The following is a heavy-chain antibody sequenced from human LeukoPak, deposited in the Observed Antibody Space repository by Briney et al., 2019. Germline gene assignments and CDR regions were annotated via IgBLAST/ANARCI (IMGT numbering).Heavy chain of an antibody. Sequence: PGRSLRLSCADSGLTISNNWMRWVRQAPGKGLGWIGYIYYSGSTNYNPSLKSRVTISVDTSKNQFSLKLSSVTAADTAVYYCARVGGHSSKVDPWGQGTLVTVSS. CDR3: ARVGGHSSKVDP. CDR2: IYYSGST. J-gene: IGHJ5*02. D-gene: IGHD6-13*01. CDR1: GLTISNNW. V-gene: IGHV4-59*01.